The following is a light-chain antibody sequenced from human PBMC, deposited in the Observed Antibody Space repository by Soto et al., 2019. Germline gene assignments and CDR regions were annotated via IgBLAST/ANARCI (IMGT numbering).Light chain of an antibody. CDR2: DVR. J-gene: IGLJ1*01. CDR1: SSDVGNYNS. CDR3: CSYAGSHTYV. V-gene: IGLV2-11*01. Sequence: QSALTQPRSVSGSPEPSVTMSCPRASSDVGNYNSVSWYQQHPGKAPKLIIDDVRRRPSGVPDRFSGSKSGNTASLTISGLQAEDEADSFCCSYAGSHTYVFGTGNRSPS.